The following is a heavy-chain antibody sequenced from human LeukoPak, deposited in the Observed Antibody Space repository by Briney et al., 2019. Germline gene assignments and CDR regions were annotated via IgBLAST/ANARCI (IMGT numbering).Heavy chain of an antibody. V-gene: IGHV1-2*02. Sequence: ASVKVSCKASGYTFTDYYINWVRQAPGQGLEWMGWINPNSGGTNYAQKFQGRVTMTRDTSISTAYMELSRLRSDDTAVYFCARQTMVRGDPFDYWGQGTLVTASS. CDR3: ARQTMVRGDPFDY. D-gene: IGHD3-10*01. CDR1: GYTFTDYY. J-gene: IGHJ4*02. CDR2: INPNSGGT.